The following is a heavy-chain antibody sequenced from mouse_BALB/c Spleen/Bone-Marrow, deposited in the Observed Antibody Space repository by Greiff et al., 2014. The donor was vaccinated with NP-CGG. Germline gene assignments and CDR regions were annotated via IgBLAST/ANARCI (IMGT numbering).Heavy chain of an antibody. CDR1: GYTFDYYT. Sequence: QVQLKESGAELARPGASVKMSCKASGYTFDYYTVQCVKQRPGQGLEWIGYINPSSGYTNYNQKFKDKATLTADKSSSTAYMQLSSLTSEDSAVYYCAREVYGSWFAYWGQGTLVTVSA. CDR2: INPSSGYT. D-gene: IGHD2-2*01. J-gene: IGHJ3*01. V-gene: IGHV1-4*01. CDR3: AREVYGSWFAY.